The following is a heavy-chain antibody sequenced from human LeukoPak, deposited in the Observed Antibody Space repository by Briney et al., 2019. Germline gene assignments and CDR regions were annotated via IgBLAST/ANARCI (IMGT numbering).Heavy chain of an antibody. CDR2: IWYDGSNK. D-gene: IGHD7-27*01. CDR1: GFTFSSYG. J-gene: IGHJ6*03. V-gene: IGHV3-33*06. CDR3: AKNRMWGHYYMDV. Sequence: GGSLSLTCAASGFTFSSYGMHWVRQAPGKGLEWVAVIWYDGSNKYYADSVKGRFTISRDNSKNTLYLQMNSLRAEDTAVYYCAKNRMWGHYYMDVWGKGTTVTVSS.